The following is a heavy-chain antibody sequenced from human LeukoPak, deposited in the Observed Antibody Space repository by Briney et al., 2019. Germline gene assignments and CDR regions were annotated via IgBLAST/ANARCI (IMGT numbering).Heavy chain of an antibody. CDR3: ARGPLLRYFDWLPSAY. CDR1: GYTFTCYY. D-gene: IGHD3-9*01. CDR2: INPNSGGT. J-gene: IGHJ4*02. V-gene: IGHV1-2*04. Sequence: GASVKVSCKASGYTFTCYYMHWVRQAPGQGLEWMGWINPNSGGTNYAQKFQGWVTMTRDTSISTAYMELSRLRSDDTAVYYCARGPLLRYFDWLPSAYWGQGTLVTVSS.